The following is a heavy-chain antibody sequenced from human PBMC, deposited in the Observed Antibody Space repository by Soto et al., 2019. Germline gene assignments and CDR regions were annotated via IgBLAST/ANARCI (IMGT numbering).Heavy chain of an antibody. D-gene: IGHD6-13*01. CDR3: ARDFWEAAAGSGVSDYYYYGMDV. CDR2: IYYSGST. J-gene: IGHJ6*02. V-gene: IGHV4-30-4*01. Sequence: SETLSLTCTVSGGSISSGDYYWSWIRQPPGKGLEWIGYIYYSGSTYYNPSLKSRVTVSVDTSKNQFSLKLSSVTAADTAVYYCARDFWEAAAGSGVSDYYYYGMDVWGQGTTVTVSS. CDR1: GGSISSGDYY.